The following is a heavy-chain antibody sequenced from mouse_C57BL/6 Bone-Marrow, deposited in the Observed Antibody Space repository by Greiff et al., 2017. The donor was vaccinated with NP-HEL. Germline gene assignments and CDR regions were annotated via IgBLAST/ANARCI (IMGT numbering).Heavy chain of an antibody. V-gene: IGHV5-4*01. D-gene: IGHD1-1*01. CDR1: GFTFSSYA. J-gene: IGHJ1*03. Sequence: DVMLVESGGGLVKPGGSLKLSCAASGFTFSSYAMSWVRQTPEKRLEWVATIIDGGSYTYYPDNVKGRFTISRDNAKNNLYLQMSHLKSEDTAMYYCARDLYGSSLRWYFDVWGTGTTVTVSS. CDR2: IIDGGSYT. CDR3: ARDLYGSSLRWYFDV.